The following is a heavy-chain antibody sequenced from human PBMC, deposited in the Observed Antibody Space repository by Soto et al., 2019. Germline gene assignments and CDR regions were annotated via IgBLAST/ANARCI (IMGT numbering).Heavy chain of an antibody. V-gene: IGHV3-23*01. J-gene: IGHJ6*02. CDR3: AKVIAAAGAYYCYGMDV. CDR1: GFTFSSYA. D-gene: IGHD6-13*01. Sequence: EVQLLESGGGLVQPGGSLRLSCAASGFTFSSYAMSWVRQAPGKGLEWVSAISGSGDSTYYADSVKGRFTISRDNSKNTLYLQMNSLRAEGTAGYYCAKVIAAAGAYYCYGMDVWGQGTTVTVSS. CDR2: ISGSGDST.